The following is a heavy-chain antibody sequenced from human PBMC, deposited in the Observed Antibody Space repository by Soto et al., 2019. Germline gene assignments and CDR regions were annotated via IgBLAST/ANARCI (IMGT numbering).Heavy chain of an antibody. J-gene: IGHJ3*02. CDR1: GARVPSNSDA. V-gene: IGHV6-1*01. CDR2: TYYRSKWCN. D-gene: IGHD4-17*01. CDR3: ARYPRRTGAFDI. Sequence: SQPLSLTFAISGARVPSNSDAWKCVRQYPSRGLDWLGRTYYRSKWCNDYAVSVKSRITINPATSKNHFSMQLNSVTPEDTAVYYCARYPRRTGAFDIWGQGTMVTVSS.